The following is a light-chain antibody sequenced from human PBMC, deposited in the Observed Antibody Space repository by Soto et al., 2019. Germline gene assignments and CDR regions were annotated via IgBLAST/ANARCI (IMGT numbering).Light chain of an antibody. V-gene: IGKV3-20*01. CDR2: GAS. CDR3: QQYGSSL. J-gene: IGKJ5*01. CDR1: QSVSSSY. Sequence: EIVLTQSPGTLSLSPGERATLSCRASQSVSSSYLAWYQQKPGQAPRLLIYGASSRATGIPARFSGSGSGTDFTLTISRLEPEDFAVYYCQQYGSSLLGQGTRLEIK.